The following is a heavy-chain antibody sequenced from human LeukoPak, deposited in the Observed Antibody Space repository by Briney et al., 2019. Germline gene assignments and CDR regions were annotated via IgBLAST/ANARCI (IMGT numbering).Heavy chain of an antibody. CDR3: ARSIPYGTTWYGRSDY. CDR1: GFPFSSYS. J-gene: IGHJ4*02. V-gene: IGHV3-7*03. CDR2: IKPDGTTK. Sequence: GGSLRLSCAASGFPFSSYSMTWVRQAPGKGLEWVANIKPDGTTKFYVDRVKGRFTISRDNALNSLYLQMNSLRAEDTAIYYCARSIPYGTTWYGRSDYWGQGTLVTVSS. D-gene: IGHD6-13*01.